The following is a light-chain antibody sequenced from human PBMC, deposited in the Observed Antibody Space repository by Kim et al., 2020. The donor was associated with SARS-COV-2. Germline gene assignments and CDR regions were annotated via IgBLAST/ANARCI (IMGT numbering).Light chain of an antibody. Sequence: EIVMTQSPATLSVSPGERATLSCRASQSVRSNLAWYQQKPSQAPRLIIYAASTGATGIPARFSGSGSGTEFTLTISSLQSEDFAVYYCQQYTNWPPEYTFGQGTKLEI. J-gene: IGKJ2*01. CDR1: QSVRSN. V-gene: IGKV3-15*01. CDR3: QQYTNWPPEYT. CDR2: AAS.